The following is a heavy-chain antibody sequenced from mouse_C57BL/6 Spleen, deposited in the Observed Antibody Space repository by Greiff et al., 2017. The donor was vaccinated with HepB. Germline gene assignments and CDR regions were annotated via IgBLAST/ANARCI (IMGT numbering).Heavy chain of an antibody. CDR2: IHPNSGST. D-gene: IGHD1-1*01. V-gene: IGHV1-64*01. CDR1: GYTFTSYW. Sequence: QVQLQQSGAELVKPGASVKLSCKASGYTFTSYWMHWVKQRPGQGLEWIGMIHPNSGSTNYNEKFKSKATLTVDKSSSTAYMQLSSLTSEDSAVYYCATPYGSSPFAYWGQGTLVTVSA. CDR3: ATPYGSSPFAY. J-gene: IGHJ3*01.